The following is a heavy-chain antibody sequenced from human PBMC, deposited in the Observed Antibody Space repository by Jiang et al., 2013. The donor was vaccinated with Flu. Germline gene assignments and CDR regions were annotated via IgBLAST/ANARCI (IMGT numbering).Heavy chain of an antibody. D-gene: IGHD3-10*01. Sequence: GPGLVKPSQTLSLTCTVSGGSISGEYYWTWIRQPPGKGLEWIAYIHYSGITYYNPSLKSRVTISIDTSQNQFSLTLNSVTAADTAVYFCARDSSIPTLVRGISGFDSWGPGTLVTVSS. V-gene: IGHV4-30-4*01. CDR3: ARDSSIPTLVRGISGFDS. J-gene: IGHJ4*02. CDR2: IHYSGIT. CDR1: GGSISGEYY.